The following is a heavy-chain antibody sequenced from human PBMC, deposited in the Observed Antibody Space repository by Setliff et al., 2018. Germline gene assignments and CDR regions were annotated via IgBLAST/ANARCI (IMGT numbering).Heavy chain of an antibody. D-gene: IGHD3-3*01. J-gene: IGHJ3*02. CDR2: IIPIFGTA. Sequence: ASVKVSCKASGGTFSSYDISWVRQAPGQGLEWMGRIIPIFGTANYAQKFQGRVTITADRSTSTAYMELSGLRSEDTAVYYCAISTIFGVVSPTPDAFDIWGQGTMVTVSS. CDR1: GGTFSSYD. CDR3: AISTIFGVVSPTPDAFDI. V-gene: IGHV1-69*06.